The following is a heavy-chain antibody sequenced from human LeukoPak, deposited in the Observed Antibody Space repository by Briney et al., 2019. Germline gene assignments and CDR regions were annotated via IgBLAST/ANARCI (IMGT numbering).Heavy chain of an antibody. CDR3: ARDLFTFGGVTFDY. Sequence: GGSLRLSCAASGFTFSSYEMNWVRQAPGKGLEWVSYISSSGSTIYYADSVKGRFTISRDNAKNSLYLQMNSLRAEDTAVYYCARDLFTFGGVTFDYWGQGTLVTVSS. CDR1: GFTFSSYE. CDR2: ISSSGSTI. V-gene: IGHV3-48*03. J-gene: IGHJ4*02. D-gene: IGHD3-16*01.